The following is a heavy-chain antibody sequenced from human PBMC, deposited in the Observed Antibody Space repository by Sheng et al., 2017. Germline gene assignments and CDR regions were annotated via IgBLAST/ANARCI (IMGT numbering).Heavy chain of an antibody. D-gene: IGHD4-17*01. V-gene: IGHV4-38-2*02. CDR3: ARGAYGDYADY. Sequence: QVQLQESGPGLVKPSETLSLTCTVSGYSISSGYYWGWIRQPPGKGLEWIGSIYHSGSTYYNPSLKSRVTISVDTSKNQFSLKLSSVTAADTAVYYCARGAYGDYADYWGQGNAGHRLL. J-gene: IGHJ4*02. CDR2: IYHSGST. CDR1: GYSISSGYY.